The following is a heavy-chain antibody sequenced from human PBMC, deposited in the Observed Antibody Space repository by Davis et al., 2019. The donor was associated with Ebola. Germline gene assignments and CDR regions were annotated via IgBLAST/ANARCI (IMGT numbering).Heavy chain of an antibody. Sequence: GGSLRLSCAASGFTFSSYWMSWVRQAPGKGLEWVGRIKSKTDGGTTDYAAPVKGRFTISRDDSKNTLYLQMNSLKTEDTAVYYCTTVEQWLDFDYWGQGTLVTVSS. V-gene: IGHV3-15*01. J-gene: IGHJ4*02. D-gene: IGHD6-19*01. CDR2: IKSKTDGGTT. CDR1: GFTFSSYW. CDR3: TTVEQWLDFDY.